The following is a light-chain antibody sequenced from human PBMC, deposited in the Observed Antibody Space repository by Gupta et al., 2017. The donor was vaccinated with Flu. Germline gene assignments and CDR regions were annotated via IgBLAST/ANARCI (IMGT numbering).Light chain of an antibody. J-gene: IGKJ4*01. V-gene: IGKV3-15*01. CDR2: GAS. Sequence: RATLSCRASQSVSSNLAWYQQKPGQAPRLLIYGASTRATGIPARFSGSGSGTEFTLTISSLQSEDFAVYYCQQYNNWPLLLTFGGGTKVEIK. CDR1: QSVSSN. CDR3: QQYNNWPLLLT.